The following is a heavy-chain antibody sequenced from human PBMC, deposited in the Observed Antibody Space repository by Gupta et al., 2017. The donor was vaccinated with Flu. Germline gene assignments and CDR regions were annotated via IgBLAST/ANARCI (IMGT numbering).Heavy chain of an antibody. J-gene: IGHJ3*02. V-gene: IGHV4-31*03. CDR1: GVSISSGGYY. CDR2: IYYRGPT. CDR3: ARAVSGGRFDAFEI. Sequence: QVQLQESGPGLVKPSQTLSLTCTVSGVSISSGGYYWSWIRQHPGKGLEWIGYIYYRGPTHYNPSLKSRLSISVDTSKNHFSLNLSSVTAADTAVYYCARAVSGGRFDAFEIWGQGTMVTVSS. D-gene: IGHD2-15*01.